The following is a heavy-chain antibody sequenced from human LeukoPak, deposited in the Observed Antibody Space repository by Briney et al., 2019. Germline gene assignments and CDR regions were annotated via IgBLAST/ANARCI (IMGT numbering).Heavy chain of an antibody. V-gene: IGHV4-59*01. D-gene: IGHD2-21*01. CDR1: GGSISSYY. Sequence: KPSGTPSLPCTVSGGSISSYYWSWIRQPPGKGLEWIGYIYYSGSTNYNPSLKSRVTISVDTSKNQFSLKLSSVTAADTAVYYCARDPQGDDAFDIWGQGTMVTVSS. CDR3: ARDPQGDDAFDI. J-gene: IGHJ3*02. CDR2: IYYSGST.